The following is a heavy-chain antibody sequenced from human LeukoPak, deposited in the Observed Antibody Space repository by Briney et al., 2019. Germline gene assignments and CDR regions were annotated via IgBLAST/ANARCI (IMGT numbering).Heavy chain of an antibody. CDR2: ISSSSSYI. J-gene: IGHJ4*02. CDR1: GFTFSSYS. V-gene: IGHV3-21*01. Sequence: GGSLRLSCAASGFTFSSYSMNWVRQAPGKGLEWVSSISSSSSYIYYADSVKGRFTISRDNAKNSLYLQMNSLRAEDTAVYCCASDGWEVRDYWGQGTLVTVSS. CDR3: ASDGWEVRDY. D-gene: IGHD1-26*01.